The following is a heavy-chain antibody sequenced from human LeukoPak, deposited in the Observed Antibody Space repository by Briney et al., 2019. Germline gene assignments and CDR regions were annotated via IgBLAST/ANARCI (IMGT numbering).Heavy chain of an antibody. V-gene: IGHV3-49*03. CDR3: TRGLSFIGYCTSTSCL. CDR1: GFRFGDYA. CDR2: IRSKPRGGTT. Sequence: GGSLRLSCTASGFRFGDYAMSWFRQAPGKGLEWVGFIRSKPRGGTTEYAASVKGRFTISRDDSKSIAYLQMNSLKTEDTGVYYCTRGLSFIGYCTSTSCLWGQGTLVTVSS. J-gene: IGHJ4*02. D-gene: IGHD2-2*01.